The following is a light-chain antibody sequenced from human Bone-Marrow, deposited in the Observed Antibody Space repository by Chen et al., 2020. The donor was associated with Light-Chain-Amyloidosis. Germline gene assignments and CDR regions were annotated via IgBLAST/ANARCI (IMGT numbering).Light chain of an antibody. V-gene: IGLV6-57*01. J-gene: IGLJ3*02. CDR3: QSYQGSSQGV. CDR1: SGSIATNY. CDR2: EAD. Sequence: NFMLTQPHSVSESPGKTVIISCTRSSGSIATNYVQWYQPRPGSSPTTVIYEADQRPSGVPDRFSGSIDRSSNSASLTISGLKTEDEADYYCQSYQGSSQGVFGGGTKLTVL.